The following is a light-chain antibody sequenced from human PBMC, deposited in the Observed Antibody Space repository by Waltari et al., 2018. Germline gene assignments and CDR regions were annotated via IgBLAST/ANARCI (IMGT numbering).Light chain of an antibody. V-gene: IGKV3-11*01. Sequence: EIVLTQSPATLSLSPGERATVSCRASQSIDSSLGWYQHKPGQPPRLLIDDASIRATGIPARFSGRGSGTDFTLTITSLEPEDFAVYYCQQRSTWPPSVTFGQGTKLEI. CDR2: DAS. CDR3: QQRSTWPPSVT. J-gene: IGKJ2*01. CDR1: QSIDSS.